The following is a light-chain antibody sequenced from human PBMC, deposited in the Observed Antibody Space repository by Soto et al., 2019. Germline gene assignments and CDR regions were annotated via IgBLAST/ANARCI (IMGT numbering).Light chain of an antibody. CDR1: TGAVTSGYY. Sequence: QTVVTQEPSLTVSPGGTVTLTCASNTGAVTSGYYPNWFQQKPGQAPRALIYGTSKKHSWTPARFPGSLLGGKAVLTLSGVQPEDEADYYCLLYYGGAQVFGTGTKLTVL. CDR3: LLYYGGAQV. J-gene: IGLJ1*01. V-gene: IGLV7-43*01. CDR2: GTS.